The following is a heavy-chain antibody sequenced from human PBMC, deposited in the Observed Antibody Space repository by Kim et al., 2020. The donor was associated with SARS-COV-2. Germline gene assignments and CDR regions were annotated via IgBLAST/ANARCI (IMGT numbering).Heavy chain of an antibody. CDR1: GGSISSGGYY. V-gene: IGHV4-31*03. D-gene: IGHD3-9*01. Sequence: SETLSLTCTVSGGSISSGGYYWSWIRQHPGKGLEWIGYIYYSGSTYYNPSLKSRVTISVDTSKNQFSLKLSSVTAADTAVYYCARDRPDILTGYNWFDPWGQRTLITVSS. J-gene: IGHJ5*02. CDR2: IYYSGST. CDR3: ARDRPDILTGYNWFDP.